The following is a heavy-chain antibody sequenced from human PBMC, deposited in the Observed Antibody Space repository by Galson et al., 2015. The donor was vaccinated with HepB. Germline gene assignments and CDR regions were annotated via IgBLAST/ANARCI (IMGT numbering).Heavy chain of an antibody. J-gene: IGHJ4*02. CDR3: AKRSGVNYYDSSGYYHFDY. CDR2: ISASGSST. Sequence: SLRLSCAASGFTFSSYAMSWVRQAPGKGLDWVSLISASGSSTYYAGSVKGRFTISRDNSKNTLYLQMNSLRADDTAVYYCAKRSGVNYYDSSGYYHFDYWGQRTLVTVS. CDR1: GFTFSSYA. V-gene: IGHV3-23*01. D-gene: IGHD3-22*01.